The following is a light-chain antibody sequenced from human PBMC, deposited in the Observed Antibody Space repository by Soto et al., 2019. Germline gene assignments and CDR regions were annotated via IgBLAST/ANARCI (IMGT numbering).Light chain of an antibody. CDR3: QQSYGTPLT. V-gene: IGKV1-39*01. CDR1: QDISNY. J-gene: IGKJ4*01. CDR2: AAS. Sequence: DIQMTQSPSSLSAFVGDRVTITCRASQDISNYLAWFQQRPGKVPKLLIYAASSLQSGVPTRFSGSGSGTDFTLTINSLQPEDFATYYCQQSYGTPLTFGGGTKIEIK.